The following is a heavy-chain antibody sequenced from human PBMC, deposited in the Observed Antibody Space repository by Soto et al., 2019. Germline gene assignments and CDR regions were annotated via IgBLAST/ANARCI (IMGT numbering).Heavy chain of an antibody. J-gene: IGHJ6*02. CDR3: ARDLTIVPATHPRLENYGMDV. V-gene: IGHV1-18*01. CDR2: ISPYNGHT. Sequence: QVQLVQSAGEVKKPGASVKVSCKASGYSFTSYGISWVRRAPGQGLEWMGWISPYNGHTQFVERFQGRVTMTTDTSTKTAYMEQRNLRSDDPAHYYCARDLTIVPATHPRLENYGMDVCGQGTTVIVSS. CDR1: GYSFTSYG. D-gene: IGHD2-2*01.